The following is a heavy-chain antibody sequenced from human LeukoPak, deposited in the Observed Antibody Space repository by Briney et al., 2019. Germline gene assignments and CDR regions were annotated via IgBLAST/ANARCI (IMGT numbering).Heavy chain of an antibody. Sequence: SETLSLTCTVSGGSISSSSYYWGWIRQPPGKGLEWIGSIYYSGSTYYNPSLKSRVTISVDTSKNQFSLKLSSVTAADTAVYYCAREVRVVAATLAFYFDYWGQGTLVTVSS. J-gene: IGHJ4*02. CDR1: GGSISSSSYY. CDR2: IYYSGST. CDR3: AREVRVVAATLAFYFDY. D-gene: IGHD2-15*01. V-gene: IGHV4-39*07.